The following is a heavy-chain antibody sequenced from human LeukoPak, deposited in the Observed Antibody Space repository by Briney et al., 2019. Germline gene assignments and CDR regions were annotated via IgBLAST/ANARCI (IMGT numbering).Heavy chain of an antibody. D-gene: IGHD1-26*01. CDR3: ARLKYSGSYYDYFDY. CDR1: GFTVSSNY. Sequence: GGSLRLSCAASGFTVSSNYMSWVRQAPGKRLEWVSVIYSGGSTYYADSVKGRFTISRDNSKNTLYLQMNSLRAEDTAVYYCARLKYSGSYYDYFDYWGQGTLVTVSS. V-gene: IGHV3-66*01. CDR2: IYSGGST. J-gene: IGHJ4*02.